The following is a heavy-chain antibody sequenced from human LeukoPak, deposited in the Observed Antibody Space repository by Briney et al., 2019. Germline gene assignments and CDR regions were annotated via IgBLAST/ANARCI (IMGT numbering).Heavy chain of an antibody. Sequence: ASVKVSCKASGYTFTSYDINWVRQATGQGLEWMGWMNPNSGNTGYAQKFQGRVTMTRNTSISTAYMELSSLRSEDTAVYYCARGLYYYDSSGYYYAYFDYWGQGTLVTVSS. V-gene: IGHV1-8*01. D-gene: IGHD3-22*01. CDR2: MNPNSGNT. CDR1: GYTFTSYD. CDR3: ARGLYYYDSSGYYYAYFDY. J-gene: IGHJ4*02.